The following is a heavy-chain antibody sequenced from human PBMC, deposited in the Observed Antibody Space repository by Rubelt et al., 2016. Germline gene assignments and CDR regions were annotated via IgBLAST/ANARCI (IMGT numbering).Heavy chain of an antibody. V-gene: IGHV3-23*01. CDR3: AKDFTVTI. J-gene: IGHJ4*02. D-gene: IGHD4-17*01. CDR2: ISGSGGST. CDR1: TSYA. Sequence: TSYAMSWVRQAPGKGLEWVSAISGSGGSTYYADSVKGRFTISRDNSKNTLYLQMNSLRAEDTAVYYCAKDFTVTIWGQGTLVTVSS.